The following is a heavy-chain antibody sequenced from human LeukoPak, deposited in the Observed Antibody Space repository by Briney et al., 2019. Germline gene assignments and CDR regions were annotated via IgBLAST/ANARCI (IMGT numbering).Heavy chain of an antibody. Sequence: PSETLSLTCTVSGGSISSSSYYWGWIRQPPGKGLEWIGSISYSGSTYYNPSLKSRVTISVDTSKNQFSLKLSSVTAADTAVYYCARVSPNTVTTLQYFDYWGQGTLVTVSS. D-gene: IGHD4-17*01. CDR3: ARVSPNTVTTLQYFDY. V-gene: IGHV4-39*07. J-gene: IGHJ4*02. CDR1: GGSISSSSYY. CDR2: ISYSGST.